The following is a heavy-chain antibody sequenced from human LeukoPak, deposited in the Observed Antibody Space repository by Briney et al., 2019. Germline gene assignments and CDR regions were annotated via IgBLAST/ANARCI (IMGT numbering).Heavy chain of an antibody. V-gene: IGHV1-69*01. D-gene: IGHD2-15*01. J-gene: IGHJ6*04. CDR1: GCTFSCYA. CDR2: SIHIFGTA. CDR3: ARDCSGGSCLNYYYYYGMDV. Sequence: SVKVSCKASGCTFSCYAISWVRQAPGQGLEWMGGSIHIFGTANYPQKFQGRVTITADESTSTAYMELSSLRSEDTAVYYCARDCSGGSCLNYYYYYGMDVWGKGTTVTVSS.